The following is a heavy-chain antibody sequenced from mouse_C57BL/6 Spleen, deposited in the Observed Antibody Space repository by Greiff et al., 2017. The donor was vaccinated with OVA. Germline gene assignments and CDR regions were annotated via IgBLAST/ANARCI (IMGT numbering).Heavy chain of an antibody. CDR3: AREAYYGSSSFAY. CDR1: GFTFSDYY. Sequence: EVKLVESGGGLVQPGGSLKLSCAASGFTFSDYYMYWVRQTPEKRLEWVAYISNGGGSTYYPDTVKGRFTISRDNAKNTLYLQMSRLKSEDTAMYYCAREAYYGSSSFAYWGQGTLVTVSA. CDR2: ISNGGGST. D-gene: IGHD1-1*01. V-gene: IGHV5-12*01. J-gene: IGHJ3*01.